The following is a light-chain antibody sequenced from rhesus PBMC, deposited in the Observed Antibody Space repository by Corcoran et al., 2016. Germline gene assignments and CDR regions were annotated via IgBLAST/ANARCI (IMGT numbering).Light chain of an antibody. Sequence: DIQMTQSPSSLSASVGDRVTITCRASENVNNYLNWYQQKPGKAPKFLIYKASSLPSGVPSRFSGSGSGTEFTLTISSLQSEDFATYYCQQYNSSPYSFGQGTKVEIK. CDR3: QQYNSSPYS. V-gene: IGKV1-74*01. CDR2: KAS. CDR1: ENVNNY. J-gene: IGKJ2*01.